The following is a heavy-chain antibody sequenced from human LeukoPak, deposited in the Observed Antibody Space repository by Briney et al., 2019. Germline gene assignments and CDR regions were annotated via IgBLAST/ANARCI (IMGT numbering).Heavy chain of an antibody. D-gene: IGHD6-13*01. Sequence: ASVKVSCKASGYTFTGYYVHWVRQAPGQGLEWMGWINPNSGGTNYAQKFQGRVTMTRDMSTSTAYMELSSLRSEDTAVYYCASYSSSWRNWFDPWGQGTLVTVSS. CDR3: ASYSSSWRNWFDP. V-gene: IGHV1-2*02. CDR1: GYTFTGYY. CDR2: INPNSGGT. J-gene: IGHJ5*02.